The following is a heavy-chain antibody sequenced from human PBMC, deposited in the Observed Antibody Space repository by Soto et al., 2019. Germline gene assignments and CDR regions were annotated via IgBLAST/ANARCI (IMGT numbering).Heavy chain of an antibody. J-gene: IGHJ6*02. Sequence: EVQLVESGGGLVKPGGSLRLSCAASGFTFSNAWMSWVRQAPGKGLEWVGRIKSKTDGGTTDYAAPVKGRFTISRDDSKNTLYLQMNSLKNDDTAVDYCTTGGSGYPIYYYYGMDVWGQGTTVTVSS. CDR2: IKSKTDGGTT. V-gene: IGHV3-15*01. D-gene: IGHD3-3*01. CDR3: TTGGSGYPIYYYYGMDV. CDR1: GFTFSNAW.